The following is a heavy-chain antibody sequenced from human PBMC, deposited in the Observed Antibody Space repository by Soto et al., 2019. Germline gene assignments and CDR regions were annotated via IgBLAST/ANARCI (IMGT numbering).Heavy chain of an antibody. CDR3: ASGYLYIWGWYRYSTRGGLDY. V-gene: IGHV3-23*01. Sequence: GGSLRLSCAASGFTFSSYAMSWVRQAPGKGLEWVSAISGSGGSTYYADSVKGRFTISRGNSKSTLYLQVNSLRPADTAVYYCASGYLYIWGWYRYSTRGGLDYWGQGTLVTVSS. J-gene: IGHJ4*02. D-gene: IGHD3-16*02. CDR1: GFTFSSYA. CDR2: ISGSGGST.